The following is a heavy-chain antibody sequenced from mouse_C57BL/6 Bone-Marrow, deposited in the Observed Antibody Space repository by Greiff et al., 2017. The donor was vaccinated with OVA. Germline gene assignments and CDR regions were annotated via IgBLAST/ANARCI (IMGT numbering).Heavy chain of an antibody. V-gene: IGHV1-59*01. CDR3: ARGGYSAWFAY. J-gene: IGHJ3*01. Sequence: QVQLQQPGAELVRPGTSVKLSCKASGYTFTSYWMHWVKQRPGQGLEWIGVIDPSDSYTNYNQKFKGKATLTVDTSSSTASMQLSSLTSEYSAVYYCARGGYSAWFAYWGQGTLVTVSA. CDR2: IDPSDSYT. D-gene: IGHD2-3*01. CDR1: GYTFTSYW.